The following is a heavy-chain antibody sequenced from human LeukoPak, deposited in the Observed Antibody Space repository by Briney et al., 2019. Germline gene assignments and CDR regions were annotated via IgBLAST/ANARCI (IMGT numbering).Heavy chain of an antibody. J-gene: IGHJ4*02. CDR2: IIPILGIA. CDR3: ASEQWLVSGDY. CDR1: GGTFSSYT. Sequence: ASVKVSCKXSGGTFSSYTISWVRQAPGQGLEWMGRIIPILGIANYAQKFQGRVTITADKSTSTAYMELSSLRSEDTAVYYCASEQWLVSGDYWGQGTLVTVSS. D-gene: IGHD6-19*01. V-gene: IGHV1-69*02.